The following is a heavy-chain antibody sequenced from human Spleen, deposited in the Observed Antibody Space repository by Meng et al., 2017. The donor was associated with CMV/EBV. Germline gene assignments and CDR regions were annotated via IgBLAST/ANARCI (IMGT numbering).Heavy chain of an antibody. CDR3: AKDLASPDDGLLYYGMDV. V-gene: IGHV3-23*03. Sequence: GESLKISCAASGFTFSSYEMNWVRQAPGKGLEWVSVIYSGGSSTYYADSVKGRFTISRDNSKNTLYLQMNSLRAEDTAVYYCAKDLASPDDGLLYYGMDVWGQGTTVTVSS. D-gene: IGHD1-1*01. CDR1: GFTFSSYE. J-gene: IGHJ6*02. CDR2: IYSGGSST.